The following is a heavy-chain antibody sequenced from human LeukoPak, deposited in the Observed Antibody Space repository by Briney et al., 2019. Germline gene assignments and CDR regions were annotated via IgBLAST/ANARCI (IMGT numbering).Heavy chain of an antibody. CDR2: ISYDGSNK. D-gene: IGHD7-27*01. Sequence: GGSLRLPCAASGFTFSSYAMHWVRQAPGKGLEWVAVISYDGSNKYYADSVKGRFIISRDNSKNTLYLQMNSLRAEDTAVYYCAKGNNWGPKKYYFDYWGQGTLVTVSS. V-gene: IGHV3-30-3*01. CDR1: GFTFSSYA. J-gene: IGHJ4*02. CDR3: AKGNNWGPKKYYFDY.